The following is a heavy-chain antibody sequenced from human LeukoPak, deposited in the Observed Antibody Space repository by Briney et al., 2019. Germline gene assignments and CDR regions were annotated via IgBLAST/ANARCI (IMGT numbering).Heavy chain of an antibody. D-gene: IGHD6-13*01. Sequence: SETLSLTCTVSGGSISSYYWSWIRQPPGKGLEWIGEINHSGSTNYNPSLKSRVTISVDTSKNQFSLKLSSVTAADTAVYYCARGRYSSSWIDYWGQGTLVAVSS. CDR2: INHSGST. CDR3: ARGRYSSSWIDY. V-gene: IGHV4-34*01. CDR1: GGSISSYY. J-gene: IGHJ4*02.